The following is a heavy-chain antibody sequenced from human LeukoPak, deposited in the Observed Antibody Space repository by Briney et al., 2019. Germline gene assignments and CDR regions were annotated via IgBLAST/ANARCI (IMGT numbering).Heavy chain of an antibody. CDR2: ISWNSGSI. J-gene: IGHJ4*02. CDR3: AKDPSPYSSSWYHFDY. V-gene: IGHV3-9*01. Sequence: GGSLRLSYAASGFTFDDYAMHWVRHAPGKGLEWVSGISWNSGSIGYADSVKGRFTISRGNAKNSLYLQMNSLRAEDTALYYCAKDPSPYSSSWYHFDYWGQGTLVTVSS. D-gene: IGHD6-13*01. CDR1: GFTFDDYA.